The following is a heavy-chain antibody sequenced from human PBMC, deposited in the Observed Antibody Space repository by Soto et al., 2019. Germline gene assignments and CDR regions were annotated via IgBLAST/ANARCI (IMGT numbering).Heavy chain of an antibody. Sequence: QVQLVESGGGVVQPGRSLRLSCAASGFTFSSYAMHWVRQAPGKGLEWVAVISYDGSNKYYADSVKGRFTISRDNSKNTLYLQMNSLRDEDTAVYYCARVPSSSGRAHFDYWGQGTLVTVSS. J-gene: IGHJ4*02. V-gene: IGHV3-30-3*01. CDR1: GFTFSSYA. CDR2: ISYDGSNK. D-gene: IGHD2-15*01. CDR3: ARVPSSSGRAHFDY.